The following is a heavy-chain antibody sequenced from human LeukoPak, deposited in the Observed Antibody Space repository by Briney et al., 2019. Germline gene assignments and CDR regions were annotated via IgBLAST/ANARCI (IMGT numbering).Heavy chain of an antibody. CDR2: INHSGYT. V-gene: IGHV4-34*01. J-gene: IGHJ4*02. CDR1: GKSSFSSYY. CDR3: SRQVVGNDY. D-gene: IGHD3-22*01. Sequence: SETLSLTCAVYGKSSFSSYYWSWIRQTPGGALEWIGEINHSGYTNYNPSLKSRVTLSIDTSKNQFSLRVTSVTAADTAVYYCSRQVVGNDYWGQGTLVTVSS.